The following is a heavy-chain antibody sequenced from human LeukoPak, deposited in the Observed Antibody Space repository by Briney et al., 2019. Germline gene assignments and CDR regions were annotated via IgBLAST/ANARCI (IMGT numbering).Heavy chain of an antibody. CDR2: ISSSSSYI. CDR3: XXXAMTTVTTSHNHYYYYMDV. D-gene: IGHD4-17*01. Sequence: GGSLRLSCAASGFTFSSYSMNWVRQAPGKGLEWVSSISSSSSYIYYADSVKGRFTISRDNAKNSLYLQMNSLRAEDTAVDYXXXXAMTTVTTSHNHYYYYMDVWGKGTTVTVSS. V-gene: IGHV3-21*01. CDR1: GFTFSSYS. J-gene: IGHJ6*03.